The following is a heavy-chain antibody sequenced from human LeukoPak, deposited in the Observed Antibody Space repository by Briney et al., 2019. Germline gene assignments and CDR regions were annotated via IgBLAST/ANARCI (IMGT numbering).Heavy chain of an antibody. D-gene: IGHD6-19*01. Sequence: GGSLRLSCAASGFTFSTYNMNWVRQAPGKGLEWVSYISSSGSPIYYADSVKGRFTISRDNSKNMIYLEMSSLKAEDTAVYYCARERNLEIAVAGTIFDYWGQGTLVTVSS. CDR2: ISSSGSPI. CDR1: GFTFSTYN. J-gene: IGHJ4*02. V-gene: IGHV3-48*01. CDR3: ARERNLEIAVAGTIFDY.